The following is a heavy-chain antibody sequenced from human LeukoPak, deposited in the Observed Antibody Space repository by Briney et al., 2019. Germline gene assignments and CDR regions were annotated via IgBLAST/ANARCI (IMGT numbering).Heavy chain of an antibody. CDR2: ISGSGGST. Sequence: GGSLRLSCAASGFTFSSYAMSWVRQAPGKGLEWVSAISGSGGSTYYADSVKGRFTISRDNSKDTLYLQMNSLRAEDTAVYYCAKDTAMEGSVDYWGQGTLVTVSS. CDR3: AKDTAMEGSVDY. D-gene: IGHD5-18*01. CDR1: GFTFSSYA. J-gene: IGHJ4*02. V-gene: IGHV3-23*01.